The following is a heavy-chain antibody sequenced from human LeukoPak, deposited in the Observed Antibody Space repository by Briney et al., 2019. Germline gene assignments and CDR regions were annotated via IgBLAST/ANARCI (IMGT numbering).Heavy chain of an antibody. V-gene: IGHV4-39*01. CDR2: IYYSGST. CDR3: ARLEGYSSNPSGY. Sequence: SETLSLTCTVSGGSISSSSYYWGWIRQPPGKGLEWIGSIYYSGSTYYNPSLKSRVTISVDTSKNQFSLKLSSVTAADTAVYYCARLEGYSSNPSGYWGQGTLVTVSS. J-gene: IGHJ4*02. CDR1: GGSISSSSYY. D-gene: IGHD6-19*01.